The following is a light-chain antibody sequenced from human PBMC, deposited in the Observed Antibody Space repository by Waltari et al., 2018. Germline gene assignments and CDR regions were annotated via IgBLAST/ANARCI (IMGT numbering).Light chain of an antibody. J-gene: IGKJ5*01. CDR2: GTS. CDR3: QQRSNWPPIT. CDR1: QSVSSY. Sequence: EIVLTQSTPTLSLSPGERATLSCRASQSVSSYLAWYQQKPGQAPRLLIYGTSYRAAGIPARFSGSGSVTDFTLTISSLEPEDFAVYYCQQRSNWPPITFGQGTRLDIK. V-gene: IGKV3-11*01.